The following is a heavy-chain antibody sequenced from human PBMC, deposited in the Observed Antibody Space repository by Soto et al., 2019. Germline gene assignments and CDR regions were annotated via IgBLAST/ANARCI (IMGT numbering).Heavy chain of an antibody. Sequence: QVQLVQSGAEVRKPGSSVKVSCKASGGTFSRHAISWVRQAPGQGLEWMGGIIPIFGTANHAQKFQGRVTVTTDTSTNTAYMELRSLRSDDTAVYYCARDRITIFDRDDTDVWGQGRDDVDVWGQGTTVTVSS. D-gene: IGHD3-3*01. CDR3: ARDRITIFDRDDTDVWGQGRDDVDV. V-gene: IGHV1-69*06. CDR2: IIPIFGTA. J-gene: IGHJ6*02. CDR1: GGTFSRHA.